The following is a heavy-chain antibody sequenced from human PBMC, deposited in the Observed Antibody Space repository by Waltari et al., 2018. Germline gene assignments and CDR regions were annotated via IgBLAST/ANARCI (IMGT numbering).Heavy chain of an antibody. J-gene: IGHJ4*02. CDR3: VRPGSSVGWYYFDY. Sequence: QLQLQESGPGLVKPSETLSLTCTVSGDSISGSNYYWGWIRQPPGQGLEWIGSLSYSGTTYCNPSLKSRVTMSVDTSKNQFSLNLSSVTAADTAVFYCVRPGSSVGWYYFDYWGQGTLVTVSS. D-gene: IGHD6-19*01. CDR1: GDSISGSNYY. V-gene: IGHV4-39*01. CDR2: LSYSGTT.